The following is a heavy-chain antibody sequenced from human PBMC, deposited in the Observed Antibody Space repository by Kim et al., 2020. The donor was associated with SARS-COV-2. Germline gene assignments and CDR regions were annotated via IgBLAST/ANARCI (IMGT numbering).Heavy chain of an antibody. CDR1: GYTFTTYA. CDR2: ISGGDGST. Sequence: ASVKVSCKASGYTFTTYAFHWVRQAPGQRLEWMGWISGGDGSTKYSQNFQGRVTITRDTSASTAYMELSSLGSEDTAVYYCARGADSRGYNNWFDPWGQGTLVTVSS. D-gene: IGHD3-22*01. J-gene: IGHJ5*02. V-gene: IGHV1-3*01. CDR3: ARGADSRGYNNWFDP.